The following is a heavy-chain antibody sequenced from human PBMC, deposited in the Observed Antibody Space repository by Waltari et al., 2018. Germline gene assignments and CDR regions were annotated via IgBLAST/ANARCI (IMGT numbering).Heavy chain of an antibody. CDR2: IGLDDDK. CDR1: GFSLSTSGMC. V-gene: IGHV2-70*01. Sequence: QVTLRESGPALVKPTQTLTLTCTFSGFSLSTSGMCVSWIRQPPGKALEWLALIGLDDDKYIRTALKTRLTLSKDTSKSQVVLTMTNMDHVDTATCYCARIRPVYSGYDYGVGAFDIWGQGTMVTVSS. D-gene: IGHD5-12*01. J-gene: IGHJ3*02. CDR3: ARIRPVYSGYDYGVGAFDI.